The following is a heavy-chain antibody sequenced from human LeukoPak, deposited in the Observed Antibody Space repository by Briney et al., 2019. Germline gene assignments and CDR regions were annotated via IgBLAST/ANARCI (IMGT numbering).Heavy chain of an antibody. CDR1: GGSISSGGYY. Sequence: SETLSLTCTVSGGSISSGGYYWSWIRQHPGKGLEWIGYIYYSGSTYYNPSPKSRVTISVDTSKNQFSLKLNSVTAADTAVYYCARAPSRDDAFDIWGQGTMVTVSS. CDR3: ARAPSRDDAFDI. CDR2: IYYSGST. V-gene: IGHV4-31*03. J-gene: IGHJ3*02.